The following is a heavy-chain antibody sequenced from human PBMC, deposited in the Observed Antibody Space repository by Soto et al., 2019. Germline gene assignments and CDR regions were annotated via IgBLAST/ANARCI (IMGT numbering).Heavy chain of an antibody. J-gene: IGHJ5*02. CDR1: GGSISSGNSYS. D-gene: IGHD3-16*01. CDR3: ARAVAPYLGTWFDP. V-gene: IGHV4-30-2*01. CDR2: ISHTGST. Sequence: QLRLQESGSGLVKPSQTLSLTCAVSGGSISSGNSYSWSWIRQPPGKGLEWIGSISHTGSTSYNPSLKGRVTMSVDKSKNQFSLKLSSVTAADMAVYYCARAVAPYLGTWFDPWGQGTLVIVSS.